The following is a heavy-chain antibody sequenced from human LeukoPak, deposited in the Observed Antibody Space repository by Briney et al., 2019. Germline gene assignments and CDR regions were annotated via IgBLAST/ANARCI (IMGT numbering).Heavy chain of an antibody. D-gene: IGHD6-13*01. CDR1: GFTFSNFD. J-gene: IGHJ4*02. V-gene: IGHV3-30*03. CDR3: ARVHSSSWYGRGYFDY. CDR2: ISHDGSNK. Sequence: GGSLRLSCAASGFTFSNFDMHWVRQAPGEGLEWVAVISHDGSNKFYVDSVKGRFTISRDNSQNTLYLQMNRLRSEDTAVYYCARVHSSSWYGRGYFDYWGQGTLVTVSS.